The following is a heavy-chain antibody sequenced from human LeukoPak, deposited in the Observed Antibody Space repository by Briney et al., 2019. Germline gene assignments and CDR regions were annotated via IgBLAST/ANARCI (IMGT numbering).Heavy chain of an antibody. CDR1: GFDLSPYT. CDR2: ISSTSSYM. J-gene: IGHJ4*02. D-gene: IGHD5-12*01. CDR3: ARRVATFLS. V-gene: IGHV3-21*01. Sequence: GGSLRLSCSASGFDLSPYTMNWVRQAPGKGLEWVASISSTSSYMYYGDSLKGRFTVSRDNAKNTLYLQLGSLRAEDTATYYCARRVATFLSWGQGTLVIVSS.